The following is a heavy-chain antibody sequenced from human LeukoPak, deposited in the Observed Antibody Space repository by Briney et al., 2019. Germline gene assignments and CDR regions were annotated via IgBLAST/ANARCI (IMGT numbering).Heavy chain of an antibody. Sequence: RGSLRLSCAASGFTLSDYYMSWIRQAPGKGLEWGSYVSSSSSYTNSADTVKGRSPSPRDNATDSLYLQMNSQRAEDTAVYYCASLAAGSWVFFDYWGQGTLVTV. J-gene: IGHJ4*02. CDR2: VSSSSSYT. D-gene: IGHD6-13*01. V-gene: IGHV3-11*06. CDR1: GFTLSDYY. CDR3: ASLAAGSWVFFDY.